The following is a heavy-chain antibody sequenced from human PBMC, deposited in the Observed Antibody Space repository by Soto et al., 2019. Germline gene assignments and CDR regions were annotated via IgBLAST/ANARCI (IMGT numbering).Heavy chain of an antibody. V-gene: IGHV3-53*01. D-gene: IGHD4-17*01. CDR2: IYSGGSS. CDR1: GSTGSGNY. Sequence: GGSLRLSCAASGSTGSGNYMHWVRQAPGKGLEWVSVIYSGGSSYYADSVKGRFTISRDNSKNTLYLQMNSLRAEDTAVYFCARGRTLTPGDSWGRGTLVTVSS. CDR3: ARGRTLTPGDS. J-gene: IGHJ4*02.